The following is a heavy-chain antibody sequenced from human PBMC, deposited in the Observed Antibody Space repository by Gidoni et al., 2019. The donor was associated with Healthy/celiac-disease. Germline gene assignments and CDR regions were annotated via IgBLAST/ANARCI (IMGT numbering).Heavy chain of an antibody. V-gene: IGHV4-39*07. CDR3: ARDSYIVVVPAAIERWFDP. CDR1: GGSISSSSYY. Sequence: QLQLQESGPGLVKPSETLSLTCTVSGGSISSSSYYWGWIRQPPGKGLEWIGSIYYSGSTYYNPSLKSRVTISVDTSKNQFSLKLSSVTAADTAVYYCARDSYIVVVPAAIERWFDPWGQGTLVTVSS. J-gene: IGHJ5*02. D-gene: IGHD2-2*02. CDR2: IYYSGST.